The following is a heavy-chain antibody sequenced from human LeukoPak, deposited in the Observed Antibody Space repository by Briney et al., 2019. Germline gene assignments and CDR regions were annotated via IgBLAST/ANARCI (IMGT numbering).Heavy chain of an antibody. V-gene: IGHV1-46*01. CDR1: GYTFTGYY. CDR2: INPSGGST. Sequence: GASVKVSCKASGYTFTGYYMHWVRQAPGQGLEWMGIINPSGGSTSYAQKFQGRVTMTRDTSTSTVYMELSSLRSEDTAVYYCARDGSGSYYGGWFDPWGQGTLVTVSS. CDR3: ARDGSGSYYGGWFDP. J-gene: IGHJ5*02. D-gene: IGHD1-26*01.